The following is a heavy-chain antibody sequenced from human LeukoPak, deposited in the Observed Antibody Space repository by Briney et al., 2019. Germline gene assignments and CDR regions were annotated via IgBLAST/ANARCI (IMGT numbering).Heavy chain of an antibody. CDR3: ARVDDFWSGYYFDY. Sequence: GGSLGLSCAASGFTFSSYSMNWVRQAPGKGLEWVSSISSSSSYIYYADSVKGRFTISRDNAKNSLYLQMNSLRAEDTAVYYCARVDDFWSGYYFDYWGQGTLVTVSS. D-gene: IGHD3-3*01. V-gene: IGHV3-21*01. J-gene: IGHJ4*02. CDR2: ISSSSSYI. CDR1: GFTFSSYS.